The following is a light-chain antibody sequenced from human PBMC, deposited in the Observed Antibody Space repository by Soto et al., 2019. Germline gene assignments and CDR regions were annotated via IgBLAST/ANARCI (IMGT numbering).Light chain of an antibody. CDR2: AAS. V-gene: IGKV3-11*01. CDR1: QSVSSY. CDR3: QQRSNWPLT. J-gene: IGKJ3*01. Sequence: EIVLTQSPATLSLSPGERATLSCRASQSVSSYLAWYQQKPGQAPRLLIYAASNRATGIPARFSGSGSGTDFTLTISSLEPEDLAVYYCQQRSNWPLTFGPGTKVDIK.